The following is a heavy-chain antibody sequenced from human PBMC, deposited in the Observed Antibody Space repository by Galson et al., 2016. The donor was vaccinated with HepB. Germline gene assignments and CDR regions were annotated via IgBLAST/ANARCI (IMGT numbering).Heavy chain of an antibody. J-gene: IGHJ3*01. CDR2: IKSKTEGGTT. Sequence: SLRLSCAASGLTFNNAWMNWVRQAPGKGLEWVSRIKSKTEGGTTDYAAPVKGRFTISRDDSENMVFLQMNSLKTEDTAVYYCTTASTWNYHAFDFWGQGTMVTVSS. D-gene: IGHD1-7*01. V-gene: IGHV3-15*01. CDR3: TTASTWNYHAFDF. CDR1: GLTFNNAW.